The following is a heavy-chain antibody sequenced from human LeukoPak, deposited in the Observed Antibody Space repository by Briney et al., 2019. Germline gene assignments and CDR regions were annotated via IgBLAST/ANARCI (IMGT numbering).Heavy chain of an antibody. V-gene: IGHV4-59*08. D-gene: IGHD5-18*01. CDR1: GGSISSYY. Sequence: SETLSLTCTVSGGSISSYYWSWIRQPPGKGLEWIGYIFYSGSTNYNPSLKSRVTISVDTSKNQFSLKLTFVIAADTAVYYCARHGIQQWSGSAFDIWGQGTMVTVSS. CDR2: IFYSGST. CDR3: ARHGIQQWSGSAFDI. J-gene: IGHJ3*02.